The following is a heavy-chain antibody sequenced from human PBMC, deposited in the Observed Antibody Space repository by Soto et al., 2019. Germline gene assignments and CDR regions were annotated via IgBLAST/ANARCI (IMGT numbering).Heavy chain of an antibody. CDR1: GFTFGDYA. Sequence: PGGSLRLSCTASGFTFGDYAMSWFRQAPGKGLEWVGFIRSKAYGGTTEYAASVKGRFTISRDDSKSIAYLQMNSLKTEDTAVYYCTRISLSNYDFFIGYLDPLYSIDFRGPGPLVTVSS. CDR3: TRISLSNYDFFIGYLDPLYSIDF. D-gene: IGHD3-3*01. J-gene: IGHJ4*02. V-gene: IGHV3-49*03. CDR2: IRSKAYGGTT.